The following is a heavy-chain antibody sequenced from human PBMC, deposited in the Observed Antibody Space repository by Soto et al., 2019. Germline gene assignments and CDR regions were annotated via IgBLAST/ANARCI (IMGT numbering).Heavy chain of an antibody. CDR3: ASFSIAATDPYGMDV. D-gene: IGHD6-13*01. J-gene: IGHJ6*02. CDR1: GYTFTSYG. V-gene: IGHV1-18*01. Sequence: QVQLVQSGAEVKKPGASVKVSCKASGYTFTSYGISWVRQAPGQGLEWMGWISAYNGNTNYAQKLQDRVTMTTDTHTSTAYMELRSLRSDDTAVYYCASFSIAATDPYGMDVWGQGTTVTVSS. CDR2: ISAYNGNT.